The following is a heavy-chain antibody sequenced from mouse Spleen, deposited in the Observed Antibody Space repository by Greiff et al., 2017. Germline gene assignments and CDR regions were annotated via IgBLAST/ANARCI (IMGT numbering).Heavy chain of an antibody. D-gene: IGHD3-1*01. J-gene: IGHJ2*01. Sequence: VQLKESGPELEKPGASVKISCKASGYSFTGYNMNWVQQSKGKSLEWIGNIDPYYGGTSYNQKFKGKATLTVDKSSSTAYMQLKSLTSEDSAVYYWTREGQLGLHFDFRGQGTTLTVSS. CDR2: IDPYYGGT. V-gene: IGHV1-39*01. CDR3: TREGQLGLHFDF. CDR1: GYSFTGYN.